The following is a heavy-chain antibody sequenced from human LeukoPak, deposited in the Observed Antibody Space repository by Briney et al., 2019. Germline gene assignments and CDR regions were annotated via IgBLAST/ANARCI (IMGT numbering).Heavy chain of an antibody. V-gene: IGHV1-18*01. CDR3: ARLGIAAAGTGDWFDP. Sequence: ASVKLSCKAYGYTFTSYGISWVRQAPGQGLEWMGWISAYNGNTNYAQKLQGRVTMTTDTSTSTAYMELRSLRSDDAAVYYCARLGIAAAGTGDWFDPWGQGTLVTVSS. D-gene: IGHD6-13*01. J-gene: IGHJ5*02. CDR1: GYTFTSYG. CDR2: ISAYNGNT.